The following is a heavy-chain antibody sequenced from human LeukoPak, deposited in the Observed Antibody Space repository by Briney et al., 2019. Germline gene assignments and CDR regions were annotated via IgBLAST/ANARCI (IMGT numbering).Heavy chain of an antibody. D-gene: IGHD3-3*01. V-gene: IGHV3-21*01. CDR3: ARDLATNDFWSGYYPYNWFDP. CDR2: ISISSSYI. Sequence: PGGSMRLSCAASGFTFSSYSMNRVRQAPGKGLEWVSSISISSSYIYYADSVKGRFTISRDNTKNSLYLQMNSLRAEDTAVYYCARDLATNDFWSGYYPYNWFDPWGQGTLVTVSS. CDR1: GFTFSSYS. J-gene: IGHJ5*02.